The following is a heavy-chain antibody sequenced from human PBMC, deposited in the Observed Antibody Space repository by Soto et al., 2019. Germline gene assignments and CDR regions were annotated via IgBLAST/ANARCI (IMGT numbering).Heavy chain of an antibody. Sequence: QVQLLQSGAEVKKPGSSVKVSCKASGATFSSFAFSWVRQAPGQGLEWMGVIIPIFDTISYAQKFQGRVTITADESTRTAYLELNRLKFDEPAVYYRDRPLKWDCYYFAFCYWGQGTLV. CDR2: IIPIFDTI. V-gene: IGHV1-69*01. D-gene: IGHD3-10*01. CDR1: GATFSSFA. J-gene: IGHJ4*02. CDR3: DRPLKWDCYYFAFCY.